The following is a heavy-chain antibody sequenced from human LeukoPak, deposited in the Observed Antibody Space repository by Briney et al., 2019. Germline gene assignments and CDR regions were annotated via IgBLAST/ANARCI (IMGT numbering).Heavy chain of an antibody. D-gene: IGHD3-10*01. J-gene: IGHJ4*02. Sequence: PSETLSLTCTVSGGSISSGSYYWSWIRQPAGKGLEWIGRIYSSGSTNYNPSLKSRVTVSVDTAKKQFSLKLSSVTAADSAVYYCARCHGNYYGSGSYGDLDYWGQGTLVTVSS. CDR1: GGSISSGSYY. CDR3: ARCHGNYYGSGSYGDLDY. CDR2: IYSSGST. V-gene: IGHV4-61*02.